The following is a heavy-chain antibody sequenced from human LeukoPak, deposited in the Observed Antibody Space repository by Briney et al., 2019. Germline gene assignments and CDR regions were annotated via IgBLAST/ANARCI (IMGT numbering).Heavy chain of an antibody. CDR2: ISYDGSNK. J-gene: IGHJ5*02. D-gene: IGHD6-13*01. V-gene: IGHV3-30*18. CDR1: GFTFSSYG. CDR3: AKLMGIAAAGGRNWFDP. Sequence: GGPLRLSCAASGFTFSSYGMHWVRQAPGKGLEWVAVISYDGSNKYYADSVKGRFTISRDNSKNTLYLQMNSLRAEDTAVYYCAKLMGIAAAGGRNWFDPWGQGTLVTVSS.